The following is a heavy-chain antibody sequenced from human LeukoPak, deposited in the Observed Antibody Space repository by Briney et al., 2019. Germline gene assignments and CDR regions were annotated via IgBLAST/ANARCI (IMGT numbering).Heavy chain of an antibody. D-gene: IGHD3-22*01. J-gene: IGHJ4*02. CDR2: IYYSGST. CDR3: ARVDDRGHYYDSSGPRKLFDY. Sequence: PSETLSLTCTVSGGSIRSSSYYWGWIRQPPGKGLEWIGSIYYSGSTYYNPSLKSRVTISVDTSKKQFSLKLSSVTAADTAVYYCARVDDRGHYYDSSGPRKLFDYWGQGTLVTVSS. V-gene: IGHV4-39*01. CDR1: GGSIRSSSYY.